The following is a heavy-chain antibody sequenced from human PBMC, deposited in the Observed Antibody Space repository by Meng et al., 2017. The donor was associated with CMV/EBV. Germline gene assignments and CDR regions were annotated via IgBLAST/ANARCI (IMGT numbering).Heavy chain of an antibody. V-gene: IGHV1-69*12. CDR2: IIPIFGTA. D-gene: IGHD5-24*01. J-gene: IGHJ4*02. CDR1: GGTFSSYA. CDR3: ARMPRDGYNYIDY. Sequence: QVQLGQGGAEVAQPGSSVEVSCKASGGTFSSYAISWVRQAPGQGLEWMGGIIPIFGTANYAQKFQGRVTIAADESTSTAYMELSSLRSEDTAVYYCARMPRDGYNYIDYWGQGTLVTVSS.